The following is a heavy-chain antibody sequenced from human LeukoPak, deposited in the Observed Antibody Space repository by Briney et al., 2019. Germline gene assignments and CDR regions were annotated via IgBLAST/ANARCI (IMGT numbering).Heavy chain of an antibody. CDR2: ISWNSGSI. J-gene: IGHJ4*02. D-gene: IGHD1-26*01. Sequence: GGSLRLSCAASGFTFDDYAMHWVRQAPGKGLEWVSGISWNSGSIGYADSVKGRFTISRDNAKNSLYLQMNSLRSEDTAVYYCATLPASGSYSFDYWGQGTLVTVSS. CDR1: GFTFDDYA. CDR3: ATLPASGSYSFDY. V-gene: IGHV3-9*01.